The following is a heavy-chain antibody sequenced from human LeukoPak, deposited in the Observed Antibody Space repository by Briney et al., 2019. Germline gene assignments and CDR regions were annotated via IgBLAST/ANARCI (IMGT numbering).Heavy chain of an antibody. CDR2: ISYDGSNK. V-gene: IGHV3-30*18. CDR1: GFTFSSYG. Sequence: PGRSLRLSCAASGFTFSSYGMHWVRQAPGKGLEWVVVISYDGSNKYYADSVKGRFTISRDNSKNTLYLQMNSLRAEDTAVYYCAKAPRGYYYGMDVWGQGTTVTVSS. CDR3: AKAPRGYYYGMDV. J-gene: IGHJ6*02.